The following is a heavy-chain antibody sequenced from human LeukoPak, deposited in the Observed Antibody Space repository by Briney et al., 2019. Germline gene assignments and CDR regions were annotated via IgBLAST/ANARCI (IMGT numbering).Heavy chain of an antibody. CDR3: ARGHDFWSGYIPSFDC. J-gene: IGHJ4*02. D-gene: IGHD3-3*01. V-gene: IGHV4-59*01. CDR2: IYYSGST. Sequence: SETLSLTCTVSGGSISSYYWSWIRQPPGKGLEWIGYIYYSGSTKYNPSVKSRVTISVDTSKNQFSLKLSSVAAADTAVYYCARGHDFWSGYIPSFDCWAREPWSPSPQ. CDR1: GGSISSYY.